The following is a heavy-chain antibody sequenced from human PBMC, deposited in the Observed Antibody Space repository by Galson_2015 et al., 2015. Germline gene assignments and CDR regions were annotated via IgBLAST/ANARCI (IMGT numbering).Heavy chain of an antibody. Sequence: SVKVSCKASGYTFTSYYMHWVRQAPEQGLEWMGIINPSGGSTSYAQKFQGRVTMTRDTSTSTVYMELSSLRSEDTAVYYCVRGYCSSTSCYRWVAFDIWGQGTMVTVSS. CDR3: VRGYCSSTSCYRWVAFDI. D-gene: IGHD2-2*02. CDR1: GYTFTSYY. CDR2: INPSGGST. V-gene: IGHV1-46*01. J-gene: IGHJ3*02.